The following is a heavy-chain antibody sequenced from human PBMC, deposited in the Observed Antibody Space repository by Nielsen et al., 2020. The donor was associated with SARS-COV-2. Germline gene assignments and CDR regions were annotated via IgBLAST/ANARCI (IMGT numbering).Heavy chain of an antibody. V-gene: IGHV1-2*04. Sequence: WVRQAPGQGLEWMGWINPNSGGTNYAQKFQGWVTMTRNTSISTAYMELSSLRSEDTAVYYCARGLIAAAGSLSYYYYGMDVWGQGTMVTVSS. J-gene: IGHJ6*02. D-gene: IGHD6-13*01. CDR2: INPNSGGT. CDR3: ARGLIAAAGSLSYYYYGMDV.